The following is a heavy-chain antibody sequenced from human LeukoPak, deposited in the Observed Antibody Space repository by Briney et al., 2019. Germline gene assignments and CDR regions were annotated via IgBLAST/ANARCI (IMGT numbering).Heavy chain of an antibody. CDR1: GGPIATGSFY. J-gene: IGHJ6*02. CDR2: IFYTGKT. Sequence: SETLSLTCTVSGGPIATGSFYWGWIRQSPGKGLEWIGTIFYTGKTHYSTSLKSRVTISVDLSQNKFSLNLASVTAADTALYYCASLDPCYFNSGSCTSYYSMDVWGQGTTVTV. D-gene: IGHD3-22*01. V-gene: IGHV4-39*01. CDR3: ASLDPCYFNSGSCTSYYSMDV.